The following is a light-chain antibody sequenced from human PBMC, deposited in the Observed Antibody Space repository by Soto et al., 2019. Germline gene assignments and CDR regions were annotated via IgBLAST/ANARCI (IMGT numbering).Light chain of an antibody. CDR1: QSVMGDY. J-gene: IGKJ4*01. Sequence: EIVLTQSPGTLSLSPGERATLSCKASQSVMGDYLAWYQQKPGQAPSLLVYETSTRATGIPDRFSGSVSATDFTLTVSSLEPEECAVYFCKQFSSSQLTFGGGTKVE. V-gene: IGKV3-20*01. CDR2: ETS. CDR3: KQFSSSQLT.